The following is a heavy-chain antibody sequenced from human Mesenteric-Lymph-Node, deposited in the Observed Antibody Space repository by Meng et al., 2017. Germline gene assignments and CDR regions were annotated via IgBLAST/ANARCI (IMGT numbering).Heavy chain of an antibody. J-gene: IGHJ5*02. CDR2: INHSGST. Sequence: QLRQWGAGLLKPSETLSLTCAVYGGSFSGYYWSWIRQPPGKGLEWIGEINHSGSTNYNPSLKSRVTISVDTSKNQFSLKLSSVTAADTAVYYCARRYGASAYNWFDPWGQGTLVTVSS. CDR3: ARRYGASAYNWFDP. CDR1: GGSFSGYY. V-gene: IGHV4-34*01. D-gene: IGHD4-17*01.